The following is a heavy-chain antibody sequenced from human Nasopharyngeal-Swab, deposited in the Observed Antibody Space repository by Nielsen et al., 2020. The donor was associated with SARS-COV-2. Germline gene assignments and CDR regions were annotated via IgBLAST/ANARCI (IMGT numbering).Heavy chain of an antibody. D-gene: IGHD1-1*01. Sequence: SETLSLTCAVSGGSTISDYWWTWVRQPPGRGLEWIGEIHHSGRINFNPSLKSRVTLLIDKSKNQFSLNLSSVTAADTAVYYCARGGNWQFDSWGQGILVIVSS. CDR1: GGSTISDYW. CDR2: IHHSGRI. V-gene: IGHV4-4*02. J-gene: IGHJ4*02. CDR3: ARGGNWQFDS.